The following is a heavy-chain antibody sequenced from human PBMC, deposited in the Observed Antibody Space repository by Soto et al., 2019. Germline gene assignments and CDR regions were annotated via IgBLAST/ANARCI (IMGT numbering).Heavy chain of an antibody. CDR3: AKDSTATVFAY. D-gene: IGHD2-21*02. CDR1: GLTFSGYA. Sequence: SLRLSCAASGLTFSGYAMSWVRQGPGKGLEWVSAISGSGGSTYYADSVKGRFTISRDNSENTLYLQMNSLRAEDTAVYYCAKDSTATVFAYWGKGTLVNVSS. CDR2: ISGSGGST. J-gene: IGHJ4*02. V-gene: IGHV3-23*01.